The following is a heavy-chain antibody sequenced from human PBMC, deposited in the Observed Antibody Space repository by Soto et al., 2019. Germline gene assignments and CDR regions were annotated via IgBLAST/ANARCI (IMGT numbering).Heavy chain of an antibody. J-gene: IGHJ4*02. CDR2: INSDGSST. CDR3: ARVYSEVVPADIDY. D-gene: IGHD2-2*01. Sequence: EVQLVESGGGLVQPGGSLRLSCAASGFTFSSYWIHWVRQAPGKGLLWVSRINSDGSSTNYADSVKGRLTISRDNAKNTLYVQMTGLSAEGKAVYYCARVYSEVVPADIDYWGQGTLVAVSS. V-gene: IGHV3-74*01. CDR1: GFTFSSYW.